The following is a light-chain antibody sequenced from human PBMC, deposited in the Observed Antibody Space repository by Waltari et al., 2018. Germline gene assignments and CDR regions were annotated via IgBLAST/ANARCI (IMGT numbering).Light chain of an antibody. V-gene: IGKV2-28*01. Sequence: DIVMTQSPLSLPVTPGEPASISCRSSQSLLHRNGNNYLDWYLQKPGHSPQLLSYLGSSRASGVPDRFSGSGSGTDFTLKISRVEAEDVGVYYCMQSLEALWTFGQGTKVEIK. CDR3: MQSLEALWT. CDR1: QSLLHRNGNNY. CDR2: LGS. J-gene: IGKJ1*01.